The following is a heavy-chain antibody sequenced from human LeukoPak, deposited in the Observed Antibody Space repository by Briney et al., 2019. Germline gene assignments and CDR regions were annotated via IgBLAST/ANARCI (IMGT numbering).Heavy chain of an antibody. CDR2: INPSGGST. D-gene: IGHD3-3*01. CDR1: GYTFTSYY. J-gene: IGHJ4*02. Sequence: ASVKVSCKASGYTFTSYYMHWVRQAPGQGLEWMGIINPSGGSTSYAQKFQGRVTMTRDTSTSTVYMELSSLRSEDTAVYYCARGQYDFWSGYSTNPDYWGQGTLVTVSS. CDR3: ARGQYDFWSGYSTNPDY. V-gene: IGHV1-46*01.